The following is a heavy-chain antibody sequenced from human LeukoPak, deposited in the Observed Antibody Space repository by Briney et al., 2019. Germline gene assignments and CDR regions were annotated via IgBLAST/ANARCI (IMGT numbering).Heavy chain of an antibody. CDR3: ATTRPYGTTWAGAFED. CDR2: VTSRGGT. CDR1: GFILSSHG. V-gene: IGHV3-23*01. J-gene: IGHJ4*01. D-gene: IGHD6-19*01. Sequence: GGSLRLSCAASGFILSSHGMSWVRQAPGKRLEWVSTVTSRGGTDYTDSVKGRFIISRDNSKNTLLLQMNSLRAEDTAVYYCATTRPYGTTWAGAFEDWGQGTPVTVSS.